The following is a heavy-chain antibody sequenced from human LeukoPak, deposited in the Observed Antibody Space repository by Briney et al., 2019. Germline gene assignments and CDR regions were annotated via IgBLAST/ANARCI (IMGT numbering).Heavy chain of an antibody. Sequence: PSETLSLTCTVSGYSISSGYYWGWIRQPPGKGLEWIGSIYYSGSTYYNPSLKSRVTISVDTSKNQFSLKLSSVTAADTAVYYCARLARLGEFDYWGQGTLVTVSS. CDR1: GYSISSGYY. CDR3: ARLARLGEFDY. CDR2: IYYSGST. V-gene: IGHV4-38-2*02. J-gene: IGHJ4*02. D-gene: IGHD3-16*01.